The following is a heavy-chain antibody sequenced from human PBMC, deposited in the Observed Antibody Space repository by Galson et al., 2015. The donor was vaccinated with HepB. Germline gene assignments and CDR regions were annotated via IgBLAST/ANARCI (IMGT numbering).Heavy chain of an antibody. CDR2: IYSDGTT. CDR1: GVSIGTYY. V-gene: IGHV4-59*08. CDR3: ASHPDYGDY. J-gene: IGHJ4*01. Sequence: ETLSLTCTVSGVSIGTYYWSWFRQSPGKRLEWIGYIYSDGTTTYSPSLKSRVTISIDTSKRQLPLTMRSVTAADTAVYSCASHPDYGDYWGQGALVTVSS.